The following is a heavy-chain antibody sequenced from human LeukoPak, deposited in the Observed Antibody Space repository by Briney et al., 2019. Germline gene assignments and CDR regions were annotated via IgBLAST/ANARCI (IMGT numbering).Heavy chain of an antibody. Sequence: SETLSLTCTVSGGSISSYYWSWIRQPAGKGLEWIGRIYTSGSTNYNPSLKSRVTMSVDTSKNQFSLKLSSVTAADTAVYYCARELPDRRSSPFDCWGQGTLVTVSS. CDR3: ARELPDRRSSPFDC. CDR1: GGSISSYY. D-gene: IGHD1-26*01. CDR2: IYTSGST. J-gene: IGHJ4*02. V-gene: IGHV4-4*07.